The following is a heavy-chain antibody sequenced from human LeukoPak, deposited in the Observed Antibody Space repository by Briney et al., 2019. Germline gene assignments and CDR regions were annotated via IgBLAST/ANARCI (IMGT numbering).Heavy chain of an antibody. CDR3: AREGGESYGMDV. V-gene: IGHV3-7*03. D-gene: IGHD3-10*01. CDR2: IKQHGSEK. J-gene: IGHJ6*04. Sequence: GASLRLSCAAAGFIFSSTWMSWVRQAPGKGLGWVANIKQHGSEKYHVDSVKGPFTISRDNAKNSLYPQMNSLRDEDTAVYYCAREGGESYGMDVWGKGTTVTVSS. CDR1: GFIFSSTW.